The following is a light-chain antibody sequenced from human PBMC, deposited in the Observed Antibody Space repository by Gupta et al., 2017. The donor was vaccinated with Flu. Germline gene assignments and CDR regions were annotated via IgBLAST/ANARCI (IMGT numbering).Light chain of an antibody. CDR1: SSDVGGYNF. CDR3: SSYTDTSTFYV. J-gene: IGLJ1*01. V-gene: IGLV2-14*01. CDR2: DVN. Sequence: QSALTQPASVSGSPGQSITISCTGTSSDVGGYNFVSWYQQRPGNAPKLMIYDVNNRPAGVSNRFSGSKSGNTASLTISGLQAEDETDYYCSSYTDTSTFYVFGTGTKVTVV.